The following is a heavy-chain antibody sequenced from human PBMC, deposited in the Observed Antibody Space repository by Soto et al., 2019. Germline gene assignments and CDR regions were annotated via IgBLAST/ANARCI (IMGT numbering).Heavy chain of an antibody. CDR3: VRGIYQKFGMDV. CDR1: GFAFISHW. J-gene: IGHJ6*02. V-gene: IGHV3-74*01. D-gene: IGHD3-3*02. Sequence: EVQLVESGGGLVQPGGSLRLSCAASGFAFISHWIHWVRQTSGKGLVWVSRIDVGGNNRNYADSVKGRFTISRDNAKNTVYLQMNSLRADDTAVYYCVRGIYQKFGMDVWGQGTTV. CDR2: IDVGGNNR.